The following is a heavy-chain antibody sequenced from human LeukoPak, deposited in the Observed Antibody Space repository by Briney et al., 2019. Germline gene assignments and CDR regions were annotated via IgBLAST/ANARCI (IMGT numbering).Heavy chain of an antibody. V-gene: IGHV3-9*01. CDR3: AKEMVRGVIIIGRGMDV. J-gene: IGHJ6*02. CDR1: GFTFDDYA. Sequence: PGGSLRLSCAASGFTFDDYAMHWVRQAPGKGLEWVSGISGNSGTIGYAGSVKGRFTISRDNDKNSLYLQMNSLRPEDTALYYCAKEMVRGVIIIGRGMDVWGQGTRSPSP. D-gene: IGHD3-10*01. CDR2: ISGNSGTI.